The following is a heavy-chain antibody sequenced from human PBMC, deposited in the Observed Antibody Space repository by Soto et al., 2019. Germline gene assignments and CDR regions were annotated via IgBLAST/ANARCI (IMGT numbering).Heavy chain of an antibody. CDR1: GGTFSSYA. D-gene: IGHD2-2*01. V-gene: IGHV1-69*05. CDR2: IIPIFGTA. CDR3: ARHVPAAGYYYGMDV. J-gene: IGHJ6*02. Sequence: QVQLVQSGAEVKKPGSSVKVSCKASGGTFSSYAISWVRQAPGQGLEWMGGIIPIFGTANYAQKFQGRVTLPPADSTSTAYLELSSLRSGDTAVYYCARHVPAAGYYYGMDVWGQGTTVTVSS.